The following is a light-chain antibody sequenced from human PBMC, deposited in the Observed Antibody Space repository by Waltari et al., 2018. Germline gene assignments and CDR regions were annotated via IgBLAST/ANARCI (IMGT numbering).Light chain of an antibody. CDR1: SVINVRNSN. V-gene: IGLV5-37*01. CDR3: KFGPSSVWV. CDR2: YKSDTEK. Sequence: QPVLTQPPSSSASPGESARLTCTFPSVINVRNSNIYLYKQRPGSPPRFLLFYKSDTEKAQSAGDAIRVSGSNDASGDAGILPISGLQSEDEADYYCKFGPSSVWVFGGGTKLTVL. J-gene: IGLJ3*02.